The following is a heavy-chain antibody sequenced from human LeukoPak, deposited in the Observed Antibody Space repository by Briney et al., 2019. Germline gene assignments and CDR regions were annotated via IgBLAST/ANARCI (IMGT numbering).Heavy chain of an antibody. V-gene: IGHV1-46*01. J-gene: IGHJ4*02. Sequence: ASVKVSCKASGYTFSSYYFHWVRQAPGQGLEWMGLINPSGGAASFAQKFRGRVTMTRDMSTGTVFMELSSLRSDDTAVYFCARNYYDTAGHFGYWGQGTLVTVSS. CDR1: GYTFSSYY. CDR2: INPSGGAA. CDR3: ARNYYDTAGHFGY. D-gene: IGHD3-22*01.